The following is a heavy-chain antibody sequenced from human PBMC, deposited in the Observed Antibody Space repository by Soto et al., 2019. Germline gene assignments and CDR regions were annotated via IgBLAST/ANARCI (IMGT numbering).Heavy chain of an antibody. Sequence: QVQLVQSGAEVKKPGASVKVSCKASGYIFNRYVMHWVRQAPGQRPEWMGWIDAGNGKTKYSEKFQGRVTITRDTSPSTAYMELTTLRSEDTAVYYCARGRGWYDYWGQGTQVIVSS. CDR2: IDAGNGKT. V-gene: IGHV1-3*01. D-gene: IGHD6-19*01. J-gene: IGHJ4*02. CDR1: GYIFNRYV. CDR3: ARGRGWYDY.